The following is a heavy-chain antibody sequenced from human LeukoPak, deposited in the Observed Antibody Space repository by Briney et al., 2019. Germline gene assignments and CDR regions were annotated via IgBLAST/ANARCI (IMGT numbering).Heavy chain of an antibody. CDR3: ASGSDYYDSSGYYDY. CDR1: GYTFTGYY. Sequence: AASVKVSCKASGYTFTGYYMHWVRQAPGQGLEWMGWINPNSGGTNYAQKFQGRVTMTRDTSISTAYMELSRLRSDDTAVYYCASGSDYYDSSGYYDYWGQGTLVTVSS. D-gene: IGHD3-22*01. CDR2: INPNSGGT. V-gene: IGHV1-2*02. J-gene: IGHJ4*02.